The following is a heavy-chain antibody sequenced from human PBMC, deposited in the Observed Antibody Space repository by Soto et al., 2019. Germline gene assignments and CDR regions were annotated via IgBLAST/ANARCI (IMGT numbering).Heavy chain of an antibody. Sequence: GGSLRLSCAASGFTFSSYAVSWVRQAPGKGLEWVSVISGSGDRTYYADPVKGRFTISRDNSKNTLYLQMNSLRAKDTAVYYCAKEQLEFLHWGHGTLVTVSS. D-gene: IGHD1-1*01. V-gene: IGHV3-23*01. CDR1: GFTFSSYA. J-gene: IGHJ4*01. CDR2: ISGSGDRT. CDR3: AKEQLEFLH.